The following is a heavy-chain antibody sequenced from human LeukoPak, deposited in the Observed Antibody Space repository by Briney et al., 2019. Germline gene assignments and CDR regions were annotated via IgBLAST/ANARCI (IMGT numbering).Heavy chain of an antibody. Sequence: SSETLSLTCAVSGGSISSGGYSWCWIRQPPGKGLEWIGYIYHSGSTYYNPSLKSRVAISVDRSKNQFSLKLSSVTAADTAVYYCARGRNYYDSSGYWYYFDYWGQGTLVTVSS. D-gene: IGHD3-22*01. CDR1: GGSISSGGYS. CDR2: IYHSGST. V-gene: IGHV4-30-2*01. CDR3: ARGRNYYDSSGYWYYFDY. J-gene: IGHJ4*02.